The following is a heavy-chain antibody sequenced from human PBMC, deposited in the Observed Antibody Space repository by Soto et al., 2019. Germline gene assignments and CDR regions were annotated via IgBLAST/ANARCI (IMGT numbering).Heavy chain of an antibody. CDR2: IIPIFGTA. CDR1: GGTFSSYA. D-gene: IGHD3-22*01. CDR3: AIGITMIVVVTHRFYGMDV. V-gene: IGHV1-69*13. J-gene: IGHJ6*02. Sequence: SVKVSCKASGGTFSSYAISWVRQAPGQGLEWMGGIIPIFGTANYAQKFQGRVTITADESTSTAYMELSSLRSEDTAVYYCAIGITMIVVVTHRFYGMDVWDQGTTVTIS.